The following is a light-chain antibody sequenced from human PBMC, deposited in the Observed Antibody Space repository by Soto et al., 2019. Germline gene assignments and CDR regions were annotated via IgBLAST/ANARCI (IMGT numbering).Light chain of an antibody. Sequence: QSALTQPPSASGSPGQSVTISCTGTSSDVGGYEYVSWYQQHPGKAPNLMIFEVSKRSSGVPGRFSGSKSGNTASLTVSGLQAEDEADYYCSSYSGSNNYVIFGGGTKVTVL. J-gene: IGLJ2*01. V-gene: IGLV2-8*01. CDR3: SSYSGSNNYVI. CDR1: SSDVGGYEY. CDR2: EVS.